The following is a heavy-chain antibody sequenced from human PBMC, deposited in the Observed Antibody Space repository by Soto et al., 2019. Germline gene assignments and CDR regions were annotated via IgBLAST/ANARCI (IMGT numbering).Heavy chain of an antibody. CDR3: ARAGYGGNSLDY. CDR2: IHHSGST. D-gene: IGHD4-17*01. J-gene: IGHJ4*02. V-gene: IGHV4-4*02. CDR1: GGSIISTNW. Sequence: QVQLQESGPGLVKPSGTLSLTCAVSGGSIISTNWWSWVRQPPGKGLEWIGEIHHSGSTNYNPSLKSRVTVSVAGSKHHFSLKLSSVTAADTSVYSCARAGYGGNSLDYWGQGTLVTVSS.